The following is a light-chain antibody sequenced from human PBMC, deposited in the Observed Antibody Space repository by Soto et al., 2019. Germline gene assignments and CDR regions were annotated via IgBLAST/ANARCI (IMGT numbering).Light chain of an antibody. CDR3: QHYGSSPPDI. J-gene: IGKJ2*01. Sequence: EIVLTQSPGTLSLSLGERATLSCRASQSVSTKYVAWYQQKPGQAPSLLIYGTSNRAADVPDRFSGTGSGTDFSLTISRLEPEDFAVYYCQHYGSSPPDIFGQGTKLEI. V-gene: IGKV3-20*01. CDR2: GTS. CDR1: QSVSTKY.